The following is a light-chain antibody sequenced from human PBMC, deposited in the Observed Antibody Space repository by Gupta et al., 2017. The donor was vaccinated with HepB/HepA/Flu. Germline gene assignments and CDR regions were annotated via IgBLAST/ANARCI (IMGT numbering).Light chain of an antibody. J-gene: IGLJ2*01. V-gene: IGLV3-21*04. CDR3: QVWDSSSDHVV. CDR2: YDS. Sequence: SYVLTQPPSVSVAPGKTARITCGGNNIGSKSVHWYQQKPGQAPVLVIYYDSDRPSGIPERLSGSNSGTTATLTISRVEAGDEADYYCQVWDSSSDHVVFGGGTKLTVL. CDR1: NIGSKS.